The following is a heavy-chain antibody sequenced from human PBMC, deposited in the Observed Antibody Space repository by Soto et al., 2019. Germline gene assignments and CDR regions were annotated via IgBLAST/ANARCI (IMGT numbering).Heavy chain of an antibody. CDR3: ARVTMVRGVIIHYYYYMDV. V-gene: IGHV4-34*01. CDR1: GGSFSGYY. CDR2: INHSGST. D-gene: IGHD3-10*01. Sequence: SETLSLTCAVYGGSFSGYYWSWIRQPPGKGLEWIGEINHSGSTNYNPSLKSRVTISVDTSKNQFSLKLSSVTAADTAVYYCARVTMVRGVIIHYYYYMDVWGKGTTVTVSS. J-gene: IGHJ6*03.